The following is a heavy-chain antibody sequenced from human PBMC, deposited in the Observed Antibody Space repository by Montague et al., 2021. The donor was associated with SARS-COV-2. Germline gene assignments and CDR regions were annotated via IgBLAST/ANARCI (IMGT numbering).Heavy chain of an antibody. Sequence: SETLSLTCTVSSGSISTYYWSWIRQLPGKGLEWIGYNYYRGSTNYNPSLKSRVTILVDTSKNQFSLQLCSVTAAEKAVYYCARGAGYSSSWYLAFEIWGQGTMV. J-gene: IGHJ3*02. CDR2: NYYRGST. CDR1: SGSISTYY. CDR3: ARGAGYSSSWYLAFEI. V-gene: IGHV4-59*01. D-gene: IGHD6-13*01.